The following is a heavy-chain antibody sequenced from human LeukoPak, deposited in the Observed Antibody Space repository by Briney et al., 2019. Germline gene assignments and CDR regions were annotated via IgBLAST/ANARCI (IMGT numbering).Heavy chain of an antibody. J-gene: IGHJ5*02. Sequence: SVKVSCKASGGTFSSYAISWVRQAPGQGLEWMGGIIPIFGTANYAQKFQSRVTITTDESTSTAYMELSSLRSDDTAVYYCARDRGDYVEYWFDPWGQGTLVTVSS. CDR1: GGTFSSYA. D-gene: IGHD2-21*02. V-gene: IGHV1-69*05. CDR2: IIPIFGTA. CDR3: ARDRGDYVEYWFDP.